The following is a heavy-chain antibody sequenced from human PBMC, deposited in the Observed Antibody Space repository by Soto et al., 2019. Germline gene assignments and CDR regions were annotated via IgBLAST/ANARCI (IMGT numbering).Heavy chain of an antibody. CDR3: ARDRHSNYLDV. V-gene: IGHV3-53*02. D-gene: IGHD4-4*01. Sequence: EVQLVETGGGLIQPGGSLRLSCAASGFTVSSNYMSWVRQAPGKGLEWVSVIYSGGSTYYADFVKGRFTISRDNSKNTLYLQMNSLRAEDTAVYYCARDRHSNYLDVWGQGTTVTVSS. CDR1: GFTVSSNY. CDR2: IYSGGST. J-gene: IGHJ6*03.